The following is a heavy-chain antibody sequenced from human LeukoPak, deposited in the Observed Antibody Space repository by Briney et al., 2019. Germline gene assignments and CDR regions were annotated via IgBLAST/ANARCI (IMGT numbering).Heavy chain of an antibody. V-gene: IGHV4-4*07. D-gene: IGHD6-13*01. CDR2: IYSSGGT. CDR3: AGEVLSWYPNY. CDR1: GGPISTYY. Sequence: SETLSLTCTVSGGPISTYYWSWVRQPPEKGLEWIGRIYSSGGTSYNPSLKSRVRISVDSSKNQFSLKVRSVTAADTAVYYCAGEVLSWYPNYWGQGTLVTVSS. J-gene: IGHJ4*02.